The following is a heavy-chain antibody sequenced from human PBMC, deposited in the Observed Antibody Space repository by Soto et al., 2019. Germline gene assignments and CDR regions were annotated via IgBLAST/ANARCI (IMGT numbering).Heavy chain of an antibody. Sequence: SETLSLTCTVSAGSISGYYWSWIRQSPEKGLEWIGYLYHNGGTYYNPSLSSRVTMSVDPSKNHFSLTLSSVTAADTAVYYCARVCSGVSCYVSRGLDAWGQGTAVTVS. V-gene: IGHV4-59*01. D-gene: IGHD2-15*01. CDR3: ARVCSGVSCYVSRGLDA. J-gene: IGHJ6*02. CDR2: LYHNGGT. CDR1: AGSISGYY.